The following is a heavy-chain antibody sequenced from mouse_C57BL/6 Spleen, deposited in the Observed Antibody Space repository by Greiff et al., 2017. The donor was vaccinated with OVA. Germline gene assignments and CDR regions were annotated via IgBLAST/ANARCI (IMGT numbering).Heavy chain of an antibody. CDR3: ATHGYDDGFAY. D-gene: IGHD2-2*01. CDR2: ISSGSSTI. Sequence: EVMLVESGGGLVKPGGSLKLSCAASGFTFSDYGMHWVRQAPEKGLEWVAYISSGSSTIYYADTVKGRFTISRDNAKNTLFLQMTSLRSEDTAMYYCATHGYDDGFAYWGQGTLVTVSA. CDR1: GFTFSDYG. V-gene: IGHV5-17*01. J-gene: IGHJ3*01.